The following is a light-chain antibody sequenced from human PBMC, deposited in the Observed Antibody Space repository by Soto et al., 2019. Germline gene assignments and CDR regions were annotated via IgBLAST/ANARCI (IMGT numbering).Light chain of an antibody. CDR2: DVS. CDR3: SSYTSSSLVV. Sequence: QSALTQPASVSGSPGQSITISCTGTSSDVGGYNYVPWYQQHPGKAPKLMIYDVSNRPSGVSNRFSGSKSGNTASLTISGLQAEDEADYYCSSYTSSSLVVFGGGTKVTVL. J-gene: IGLJ2*01. CDR1: SSDVGGYNY. V-gene: IGLV2-14*01.